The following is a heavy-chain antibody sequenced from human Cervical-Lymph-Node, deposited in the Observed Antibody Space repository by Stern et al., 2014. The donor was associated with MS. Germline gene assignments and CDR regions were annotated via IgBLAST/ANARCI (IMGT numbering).Heavy chain of an antibody. J-gene: IGHJ3*02. CDR3: AIGLLGSENAFDI. Sequence: QVQLVESGAEVNKPGASVKVSCKASGYTFTSYGISWVRQAPGQGLEWMGWIRDSYGNSSYAQQLQGRVTMTTDTSTCTAYMELRSLRSDDTAVDYCAIGLLGSENAFDIWGQGTMVTVSS. D-gene: IGHD2-15*01. V-gene: IGHV1-18*01. CDR1: GYTFTSYG. CDR2: IRDSYGNS.